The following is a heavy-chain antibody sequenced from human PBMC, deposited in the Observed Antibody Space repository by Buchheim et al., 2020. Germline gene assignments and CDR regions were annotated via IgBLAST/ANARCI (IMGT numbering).Heavy chain of an antibody. CDR3: ARASRTGGTPHY. J-gene: IGHJ4*02. CDR2: ISSSSSTI. Sequence: EVQLVESGGGLVQPGGSLRLSCAASGFTFSSYSMNWVRQAPGKGLEWVSYISSSSSTIYYADSVKGRFTISRDNAKNSLSLQMNSLRDEDTAVYYCARASRTGGTPHYWGQGTL. CDR1: GFTFSSYS. V-gene: IGHV3-48*02. D-gene: IGHD4-23*01.